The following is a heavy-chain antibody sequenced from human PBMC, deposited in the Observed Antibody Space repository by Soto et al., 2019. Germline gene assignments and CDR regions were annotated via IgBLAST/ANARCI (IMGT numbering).Heavy chain of an antibody. D-gene: IGHD3-10*01. CDR2: IYYSGNT. Sequence: PSETLSLTCAVYGGSFNGYNWRWIRQPPGKGLEWIGYIYYSGNTYYNLSLRSRVTISLDRSENQFSLKLSFVAAADTAVYYCARDRYYGSGTYYNFYYGMDVWGQGTTVTVSS. CDR1: GGSFNGYN. CDR3: ARDRYYGSGTYYNFYYGMDV. J-gene: IGHJ6*02. V-gene: IGHV4-30-4*01.